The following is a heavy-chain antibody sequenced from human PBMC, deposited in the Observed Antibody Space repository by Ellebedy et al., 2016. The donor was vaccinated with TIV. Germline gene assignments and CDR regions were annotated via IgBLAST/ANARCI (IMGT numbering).Heavy chain of an antibody. CDR2: INHRGGT. J-gene: IGHJ6*02. V-gene: IGHV4-34*01. CDR1: GGSFSDYY. CDR3: ARYYNALDV. Sequence: SETLSLXCAVYGGSFSDYYWTWIRQPPGEGLEWIGEINHRGGTNQNPSLKSRVTISVDTSKKQFSLSLTSVTVADTALYYCARYYNALDVWGQGTTVTVSS.